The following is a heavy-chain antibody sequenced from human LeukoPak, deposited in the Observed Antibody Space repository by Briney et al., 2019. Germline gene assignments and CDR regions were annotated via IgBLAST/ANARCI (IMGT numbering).Heavy chain of an antibody. CDR1: GYTFTGYY. CDR3: ARDCGVIAVAVLNNWFDP. V-gene: IGHV1-2*06. CDR2: INANSGGT. Sequence: ASVKVSCKASGYTFTGYYMHWVRQAPGQGLEWMGRINANSGGTNYAQKFQGRVTMTRDTSISTAYMELSRLRSDDTAVYYCARDCGVIAVAVLNNWFDPWGQGTLVTVSS. D-gene: IGHD6-19*01. J-gene: IGHJ5*02.